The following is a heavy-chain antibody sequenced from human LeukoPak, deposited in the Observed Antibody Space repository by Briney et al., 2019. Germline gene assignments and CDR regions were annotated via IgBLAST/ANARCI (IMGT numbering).Heavy chain of an antibody. J-gene: IGHJ4*02. Sequence: GGSLRLSCAASGFTFSSYAMSWVRQAPGKGLEWVSAISGSGGSTYYADSVKGRFTISRDNSKNTLYLQMNSLRAEGTAVYYCAKDYPYYDFWSGYYRSYFDYWGQGTLVTVSS. D-gene: IGHD3-3*01. CDR3: AKDYPYYDFWSGYYRSYFDY. V-gene: IGHV3-23*01. CDR1: GFTFSSYA. CDR2: ISGSGGST.